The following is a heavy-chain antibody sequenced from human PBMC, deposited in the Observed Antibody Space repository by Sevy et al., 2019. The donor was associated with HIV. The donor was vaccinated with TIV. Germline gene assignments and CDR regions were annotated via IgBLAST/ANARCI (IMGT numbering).Heavy chain of an antibody. CDR3: ARGGSGDVWNYEYYYHGMGV. J-gene: IGHJ6*02. Sequence: ASVKVSCKASGDTFITYDINWVRQAAGQGLEWMGWMSTKSGNTGFAQKFRGRLTMTWDTSMSTAYMELSSLRSEDTAVYYCARGGSGDVWNYEYYYHGMGVWGQGTTVTVSS. D-gene: IGHD3-3*01. CDR2: MSTKSGNT. CDR1: GDTFITYD. V-gene: IGHV1-8*02.